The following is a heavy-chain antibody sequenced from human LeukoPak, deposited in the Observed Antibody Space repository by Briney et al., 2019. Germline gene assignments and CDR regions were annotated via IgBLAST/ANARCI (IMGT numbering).Heavy chain of an antibody. J-gene: IGHJ5*02. V-gene: IGHV4-4*02. CDR2: IYHSGTT. Sequence: SETLSLTCAVSGGSINNTNWWSWVRQPPGKGLEWIGEIYHSGTTYYNPSLKSRVTISVDTSKNQFSLKLTSVTAADTAVYYCARGYSSSWYFNWFDPWGQGTLVTVSS. CDR1: GGSINNTNW. D-gene: IGHD6-13*01. CDR3: ARGYSSSWYFNWFDP.